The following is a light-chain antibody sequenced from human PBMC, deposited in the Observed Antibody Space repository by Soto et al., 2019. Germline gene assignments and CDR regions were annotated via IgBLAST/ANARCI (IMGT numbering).Light chain of an antibody. J-gene: IGLJ1*01. CDR3: SSYTSSSTRV. Sequence: QSVLTQPASVSGSPGQSITISCTGTSSDVGAYNYVSWYQHHPGKAPKVMIYEVSNRPSGVSNRFSGSKSGNTASLTISGLQAEDEADYYCSSYTSSSTRVFGTGTKLTVL. V-gene: IGLV2-14*01. CDR1: SSDVGAYNY. CDR2: EVS.